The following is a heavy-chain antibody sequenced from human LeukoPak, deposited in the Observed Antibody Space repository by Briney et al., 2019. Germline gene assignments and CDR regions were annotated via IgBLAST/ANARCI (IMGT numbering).Heavy chain of an antibody. V-gene: IGHV1-18*01. J-gene: IGHJ4*02. CDR2: IGAYNGNT. Sequence: ASVKVSCKASGYTFTSYGISWVRQAPGQGLEWMGWIGAYNGNTNYAQKLQGRVTMTTDTSTSTAYMELRSLRSDDTAVYYCAREGGRSVAYCGGDCYSEFDYWGQGTLVTVSS. CDR1: GYTFTSYG. D-gene: IGHD2-21*02. CDR3: AREGGRSVAYCGGDCYSEFDY.